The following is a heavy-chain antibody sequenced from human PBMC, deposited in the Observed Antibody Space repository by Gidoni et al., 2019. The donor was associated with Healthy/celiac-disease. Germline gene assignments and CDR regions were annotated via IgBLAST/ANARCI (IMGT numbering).Heavy chain of an antibody. Sequence: EVQLVESGGGLVKHGGSLRLSCAASGFTFSSYSMNWVRQAPGKGLEWVSSMSSSSSYIYYADSVKGRFTISRDNAKNSLYLQMNSLRAEDTAVYYCARESWGNDYGGNSDYWGQGTLVTVSS. CDR1: GFTFSSYS. D-gene: IGHD4-17*01. J-gene: IGHJ4*02. CDR3: ARESWGNDYGGNSDY. V-gene: IGHV3-21*01. CDR2: MSSSSSYI.